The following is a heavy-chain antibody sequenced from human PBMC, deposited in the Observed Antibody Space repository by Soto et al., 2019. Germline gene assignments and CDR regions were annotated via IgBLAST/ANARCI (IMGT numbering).Heavy chain of an antibody. CDR2: INPISGGT. CDR1: GYTFTGYY. D-gene: IGHD1-7*01. J-gene: IGHJ4*02. Sequence: QVQLVQSGAEVKKPGASVKVSCKASGYTFTGYYIHWVRQAPGQGLEWVGWINPISGGTEYAQKFPGRFTLTGEPSLSTASMELSRLRSDDTAVYYCARVPGLELLDYWGQGTLVTVSS. V-gene: IGHV1-2*02. CDR3: ARVPGLELLDY.